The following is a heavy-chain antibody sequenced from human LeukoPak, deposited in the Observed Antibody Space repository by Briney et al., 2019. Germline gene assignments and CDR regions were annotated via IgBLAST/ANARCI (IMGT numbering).Heavy chain of an antibody. Sequence: SETLSLTCTVSGGSISSSSYYWGWIRQPPGKGLEWIGSIYYSGSTYYNPSLKSRVTISVDTSKNQFSLKLSSVTAADTAVYYCARVEGNYDSSGYYYYFDYWGQGTLVTVSS. CDR2: IYYSGST. D-gene: IGHD3-22*01. CDR1: GGSISSSSYY. J-gene: IGHJ4*02. V-gene: IGHV4-39*07. CDR3: ARVEGNYDSSGYYYYFDY.